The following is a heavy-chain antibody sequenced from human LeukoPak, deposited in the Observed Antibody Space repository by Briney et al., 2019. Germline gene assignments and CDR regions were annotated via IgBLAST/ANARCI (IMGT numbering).Heavy chain of an antibody. D-gene: IGHD5-24*01. V-gene: IGHV3-30*18. CDR3: AKVYGRWLQHDAFDI. J-gene: IGHJ3*02. CDR1: GFTFSSYG. Sequence: GGSLKLSCAASGFTFSSYGMHWVRQAPGKGLEWVAVISYDGSNKYYADSVKGRFTISRDNSKNTLYLQMNSLRAEDTAVYYCAKVYGRWLQHDAFDIWGQGTMVTVSS. CDR2: ISYDGSNK.